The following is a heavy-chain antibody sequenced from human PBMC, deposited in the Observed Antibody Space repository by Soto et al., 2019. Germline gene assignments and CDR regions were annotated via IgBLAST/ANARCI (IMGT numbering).Heavy chain of an antibody. D-gene: IGHD2-21*02. Sequence: LSLTCTVSGGSISSGGYYWNWIRQYPGKGLEWIAYIYQSGTPYYKTSLKSRATISIDRSKNQLSMMLDSVTAADTAVYYCARDLRLDSWGPGTLVTVSS. CDR3: ARDLRLDS. CDR2: IYQSGTP. V-gene: IGHV4-31*03. CDR1: GGSISSGGYY. J-gene: IGHJ4*02.